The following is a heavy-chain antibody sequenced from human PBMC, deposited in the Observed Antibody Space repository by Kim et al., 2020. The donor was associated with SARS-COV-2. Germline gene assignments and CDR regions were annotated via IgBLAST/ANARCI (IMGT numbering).Heavy chain of an antibody. D-gene: IGHD1-7*01. CDR3: AGDPGITGTTRAFDI. Sequence: VKGRFTIPRDNAKNSLYLQMNSLRAEDTAVYYCAGDPGITGTTRAFDIWGQGKMVTVSS. J-gene: IGHJ3*02. V-gene: IGHV3-11*01.